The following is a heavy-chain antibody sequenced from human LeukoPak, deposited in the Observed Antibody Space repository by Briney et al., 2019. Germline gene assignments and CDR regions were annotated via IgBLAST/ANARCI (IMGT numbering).Heavy chain of an antibody. V-gene: IGHV3-72*01. D-gene: IGHD5-18*01. Sequence: EPGGSLRLACADSGFTFSDQYMDWVRQAPGKGLEWVGRIRNKARSYTTEYAASVKGRFTISRDDSKNSLYLQMNSLKTEDTAVYYCARDLLGEPNVDTAMEYWGQGTLVTVSS. CDR2: IRNKARSYTT. CDR1: GFTFSDQY. CDR3: ARDLLGEPNVDTAMEY. J-gene: IGHJ4*02.